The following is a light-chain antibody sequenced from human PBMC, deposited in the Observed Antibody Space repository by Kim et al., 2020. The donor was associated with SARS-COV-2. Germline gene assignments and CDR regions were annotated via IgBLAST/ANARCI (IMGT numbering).Light chain of an antibody. CDR1: SSDIGGYNY. V-gene: IGLV2-8*01. Sequence: GQSVTISCTGTSSDIGGYNYVSWYQHHPGKAPKVMIYEVNKRPSGVPDRFSGSKSGNTASLTVSGLQAEDEADYYCSSYAGSNNLVFGGGTQLTVL. CDR3: SSYAGSNNLV. J-gene: IGLJ2*01. CDR2: EVN.